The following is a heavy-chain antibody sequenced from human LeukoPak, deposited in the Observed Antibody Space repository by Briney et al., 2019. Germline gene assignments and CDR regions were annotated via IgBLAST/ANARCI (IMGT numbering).Heavy chain of an antibody. Sequence: GGSLRLSCAASGFTFSSYAMSWVRQAPGKGLEWVSAISGSGGSTYYADSVKGRFTISRDNSKNTLYLQMNSLRAEDTAVYYCTTGGFYYDSSGYFLWGQGTLVTVSS. J-gene: IGHJ4*02. CDR3: TTGGFYYDSSGYFL. CDR2: ISGSGGST. D-gene: IGHD3-22*01. V-gene: IGHV3-23*01. CDR1: GFTFSSYA.